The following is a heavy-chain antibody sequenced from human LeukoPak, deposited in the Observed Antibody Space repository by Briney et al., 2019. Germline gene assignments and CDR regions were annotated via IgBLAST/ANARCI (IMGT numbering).Heavy chain of an antibody. CDR2: ISGSGGST. CDR1: GFIFSSYG. D-gene: IGHD2-15*01. CDR3: AKFALRYCSGGSCHPFDY. Sequence: GGTLRLSCVASGFIFSSYGMSWVRQAPGKGLEWVSAISGSGGSTYYADSVKGRFIISTDNSKNTLYLQMNSLRAEDTAVYYCAKFALRYCSGGSCHPFDYWGQGTLVTVSS. J-gene: IGHJ4*02. V-gene: IGHV3-23*01.